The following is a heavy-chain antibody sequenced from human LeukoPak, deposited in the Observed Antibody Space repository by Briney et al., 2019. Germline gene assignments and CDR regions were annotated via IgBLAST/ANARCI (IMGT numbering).Heavy chain of an antibody. Sequence: GGSLRLSCAASGFTFSSYSMNWVRQAPGKGLEWVSSISSSSSYIYYADSVKGRFTISRDNAKNSLYLQMNSLRAEDTAVYYCARGGEDYYDSSGYYRMGFDYWGQGTLVTVSS. CDR2: ISSSSSYI. V-gene: IGHV3-21*01. CDR3: ARGGEDYYDSSGYYRMGFDY. D-gene: IGHD3-22*01. CDR1: GFTFSSYS. J-gene: IGHJ4*02.